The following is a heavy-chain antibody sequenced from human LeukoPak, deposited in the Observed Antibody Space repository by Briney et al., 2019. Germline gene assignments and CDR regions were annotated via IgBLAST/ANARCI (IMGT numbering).Heavy chain of an antibody. CDR2: IWYDGSSK. J-gene: IGHJ5*02. Sequence: GGSLRLSCAASGFTFSSYGMHWVRQAPGKGLEWVAVIWYDGSSKYYADSVKGRFTISRDNSKNTLYLQMNSLRAEDTAVYYCARDSGFGNWFDPWGQGTLVTVSS. D-gene: IGHD3-10*01. CDR1: GFTFSSYG. V-gene: IGHV3-33*01. CDR3: ARDSGFGNWFDP.